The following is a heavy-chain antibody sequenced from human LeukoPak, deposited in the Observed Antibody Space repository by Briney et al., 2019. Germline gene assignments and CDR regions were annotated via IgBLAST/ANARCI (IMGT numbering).Heavy chain of an antibody. CDR2: IYYSGST. D-gene: IGHD2-2*02. CDR3: ARNYCSSTSCYIGPRKNWFDP. Sequence: SETLSLTCTVSGGSISSYYWSWIRQPPGKGLEWIGYIYYSGSTNYNPSLKSRVTISVDTSKNQFSLKLSSVTAADTAVYYCARNYCSSTSCYIGPRKNWFDPWGQGTLVTVSS. J-gene: IGHJ5*02. V-gene: IGHV4-59*12. CDR1: GGSISSYY.